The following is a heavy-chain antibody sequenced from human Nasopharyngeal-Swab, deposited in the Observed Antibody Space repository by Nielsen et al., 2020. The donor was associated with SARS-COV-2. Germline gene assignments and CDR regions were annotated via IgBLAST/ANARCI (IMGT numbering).Heavy chain of an antibody. CDR2: IEQDGSEK. Sequence: GGSLRLSCAASGFTFSSYWMSWVRQAPGKGLEWVANIEQDGSEKYYVDSVKGRFTISRDNAKNSLYLQMNSLRAEDTAVYYCASTSGYGLNWFDPWGQGTLVTVSS. D-gene: IGHD5-12*01. J-gene: IGHJ5*02. CDR1: GFTFSSYW. CDR3: ASTSGYGLNWFDP. V-gene: IGHV3-7*01.